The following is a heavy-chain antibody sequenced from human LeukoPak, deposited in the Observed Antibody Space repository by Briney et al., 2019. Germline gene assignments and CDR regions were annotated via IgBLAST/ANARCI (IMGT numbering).Heavy chain of an antibody. D-gene: IGHD3-22*01. V-gene: IGHV1-69*13. J-gene: IGHJ4*02. Sequence: SVKVSCKASGGTFNNFAISWVRQAPGQGLEWVGGIIPMSGTANYAQKFQGRVTITADESTSTAYMELSSLRSEDTAVYYCARDSFYDSSGYYYIDYWGQGTLVTVSS. CDR3: ARDSFYDSSGYYYIDY. CDR2: IIPMSGTA. CDR1: GGTFNNFA.